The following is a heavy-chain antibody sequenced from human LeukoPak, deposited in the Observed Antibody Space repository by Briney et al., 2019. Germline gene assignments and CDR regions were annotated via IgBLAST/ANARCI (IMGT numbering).Heavy chain of an antibody. D-gene: IGHD6-13*01. V-gene: IGHV4-4*02. Sequence: SETLSLTCAVSGGSISSSNWWSLVRPPPGKGLEWIGETYHSGSTNYNPSLKSRVTISVDKSKNQFSLKLSSVTAADTAVYYCARDRTYSSSWYGLGYWGQGTLVTVSS. CDR3: ARDRTYSSSWYGLGY. CDR2: TYHSGST. J-gene: IGHJ4*02. CDR1: GGSISSSNW.